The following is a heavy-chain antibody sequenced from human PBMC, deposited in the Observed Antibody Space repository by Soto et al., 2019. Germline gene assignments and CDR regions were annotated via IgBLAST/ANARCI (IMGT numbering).Heavy chain of an antibody. CDR2: INHSGST. CDR3: ARGTAMFRSNWFDP. V-gene: IGHV4-34*01. Sequence: QVQLQQWGAGLLKPSETLSLTCAVYGGSFSGYYWSWIRQPPGKGLEWIGEINHSGSTNYNPSPKSRVTISGDTSKNQFSLTLSSVTAADTAVYYCARGTAMFRSNWFDPWGQGTLVTVSS. CDR1: GGSFSGYY. D-gene: IGHD5-18*01. J-gene: IGHJ5*02.